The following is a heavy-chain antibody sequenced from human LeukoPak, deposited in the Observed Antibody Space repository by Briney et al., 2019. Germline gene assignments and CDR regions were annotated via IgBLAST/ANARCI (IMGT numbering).Heavy chain of an antibody. Sequence: SETPSLTCTVSGGSISSGSYYWSWIRQPAGKGLEWIGRIYTSGSTNYNPSLKSRVTISVDTSKNQFSLKLSSVTAADTAVYYCARGVVAATTYYYYYYMDVWGKGTTVTISS. V-gene: IGHV4-61*02. J-gene: IGHJ6*03. CDR2: IYTSGST. D-gene: IGHD2-15*01. CDR3: ARGVVAATTYYYYYYMDV. CDR1: GGSISSGSYY.